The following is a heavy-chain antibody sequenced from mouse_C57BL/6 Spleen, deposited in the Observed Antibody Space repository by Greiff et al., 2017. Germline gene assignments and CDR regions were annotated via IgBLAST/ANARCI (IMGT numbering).Heavy chain of an antibody. CDR1: GYSITSGYY. D-gene: IGHD1-1*01. CDR2: ISYDGSN. Sequence: DVKLQESGPGLVKPSQSLSLTCSVTGYSITSGYYWNWIRQFPGNKLEWMGYISYDGSNNYNPSLKNRISITRDTSKNQFFLKLNSVTTEDTATYYCARGRGYGSSPFAYWGQGTLVTVSA. J-gene: IGHJ3*01. V-gene: IGHV3-6*01. CDR3: ARGRGYGSSPFAY.